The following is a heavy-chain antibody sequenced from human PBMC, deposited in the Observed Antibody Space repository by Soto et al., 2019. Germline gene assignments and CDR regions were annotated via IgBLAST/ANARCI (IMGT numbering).Heavy chain of an antibody. CDR3: ARVTMVIRDSDHFGVDV. D-gene: IGHD4-17*01. V-gene: IGHV4-38-2*02. Sequence: TLSLTCLVSGFPISSPYSWGWIRQPPGKGLEWIGSISHTGTTSYSPSLTSRVSISVDTSKNQVSLKLTSVTAADTAVYFCARVTMVIRDSDHFGVDVWGHGTTVTVSS. J-gene: IGHJ6*02. CDR1: GFPISSPYS. CDR2: ISHTGTT.